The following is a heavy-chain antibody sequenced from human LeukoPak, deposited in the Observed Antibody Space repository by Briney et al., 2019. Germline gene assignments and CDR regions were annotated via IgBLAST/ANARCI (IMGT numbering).Heavy chain of an antibody. V-gene: IGHV3-11*01. D-gene: IGHD5-18*01. CDR1: GFTFSDYY. CDR2: ISSSGSTI. Sequence: PGGSLRLSCAASGFTFSDYYMSWIRQAPGKGLEWVSYISSSGSTIYYADSVKGRFTISRDNAKNSLHLQMNSLRAEDTAVYYCARDMVPGRGYSYGYPLDYWGQGTLVTVSS. J-gene: IGHJ4*02. CDR3: ARDMVPGRGYSYGYPLDY.